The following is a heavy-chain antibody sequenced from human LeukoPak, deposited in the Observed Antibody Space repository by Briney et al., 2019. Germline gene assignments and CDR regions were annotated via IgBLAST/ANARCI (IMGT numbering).Heavy chain of an antibody. V-gene: IGHV4-59*08. CDR1: GGSISSYY. J-gene: IGHJ6*02. CDR2: IYYSGST. D-gene: IGHD3/OR15-3a*01. Sequence: SETLSLTCTVSGGSISSYYWSWIRQPPGKGLEWIGYIYYSGSTNYNPSLKSRVTISVDTSKNQFSLKLSSVTAADTAVYYCARSPLDYYYYYGMDVWGQGTTVTVSS. CDR3: ARSPLDYYYYYGMDV.